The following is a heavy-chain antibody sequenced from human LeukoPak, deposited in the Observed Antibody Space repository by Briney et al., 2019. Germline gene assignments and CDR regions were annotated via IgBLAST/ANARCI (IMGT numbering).Heavy chain of an antibody. CDR3: ARGHMTTVTSGIGDV. V-gene: IGHV1-46*01. CDR1: GYTFTSYY. D-gene: IGHD4-17*01. Sequence: GASVKVSCKASGYTFTSYYMHWVRQAPGQGLEWMGIINPSGGSTSYAQKFQGRVTMTRDMSTSTVYMELSSLRSEDTAVYYCARGHMTTVTSGIGDVWGKGTTVTVSS. J-gene: IGHJ6*04. CDR2: INPSGGST.